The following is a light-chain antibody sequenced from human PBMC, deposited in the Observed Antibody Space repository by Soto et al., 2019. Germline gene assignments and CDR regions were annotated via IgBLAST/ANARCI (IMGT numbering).Light chain of an antibody. CDR2: DAS. J-gene: IGKJ2*01. Sequence: EIVLTQSPATLSLSPGERATLSCRASQSVSSYLAWYQQKPGQAPRLLIYDASNRATGIPARFSGSGSGTDFTLTISSLEPEDFAVYYCQQRSNWPSRTFGQGTKPEIK. V-gene: IGKV3-11*01. CDR1: QSVSSY. CDR3: QQRSNWPSRT.